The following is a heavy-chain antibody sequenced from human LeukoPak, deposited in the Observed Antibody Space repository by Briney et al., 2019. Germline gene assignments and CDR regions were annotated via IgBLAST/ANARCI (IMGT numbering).Heavy chain of an antibody. Sequence: PGGSLRLSCAASGFTFSSYSMNWVRQTPGKGLEWVSYISSSSSTIYYADSVKGRFTISRDSDRNSLYLQMSSLTAEDTAVYYCARGGRYSGTWGSAFDIWGQGTMVTVSS. CDR3: ARGGRYSGTWGSAFDI. J-gene: IGHJ3*02. V-gene: IGHV3-48*01. D-gene: IGHD1-26*01. CDR1: GFTFSSYS. CDR2: ISSSSSTI.